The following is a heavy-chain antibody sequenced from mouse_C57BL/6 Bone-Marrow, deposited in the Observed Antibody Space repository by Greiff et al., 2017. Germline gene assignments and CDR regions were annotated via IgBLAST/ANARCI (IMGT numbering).Heavy chain of an antibody. CDR1: GYTFTDYY. Sequence: EVQGVESGPVLVKPGASVKMSCKASGYTFTDYYMNWVKQSHGKSLEWIGVINPYNGGTSYNQKFKGKATLTVDKSSSTAYMELNSLTSEDSAVYYCARRSSLDYWGQGTTLTVSS. J-gene: IGHJ2*01. D-gene: IGHD1-1*01. V-gene: IGHV1-19*01. CDR2: INPYNGGT. CDR3: ARRSSLDY.